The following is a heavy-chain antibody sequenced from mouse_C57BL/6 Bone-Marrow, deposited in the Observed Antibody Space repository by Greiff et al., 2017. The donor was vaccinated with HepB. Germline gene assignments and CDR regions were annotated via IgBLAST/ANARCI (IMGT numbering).Heavy chain of an antibody. V-gene: IGHV1-76*01. D-gene: IGHD1-1*01. J-gene: IGHJ1*03. CDR2: INPGSGNT. CDR3: ARDGSSLWYFDV. CDR1: GYTFTDYY. Sequence: QVQLQQSGAELVRPGASVKLSCKASGYTFTDYYINWVKQRPGQGLEWIARINPGSGNTYYNEKFKGKATLTAEKSSSTAYMQLSSLTSEDSAVYFCARDGSSLWYFDVWGTGTTVTVSS.